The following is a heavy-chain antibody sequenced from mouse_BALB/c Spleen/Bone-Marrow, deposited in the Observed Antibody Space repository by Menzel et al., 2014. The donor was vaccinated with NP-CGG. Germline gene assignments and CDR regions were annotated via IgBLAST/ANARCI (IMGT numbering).Heavy chain of an antibody. CDR3: AREATMITWFAY. J-gene: IGHJ3*01. CDR2: IWAGGST. D-gene: IGHD2-4*01. CDR1: GFSLTSYG. V-gene: IGHV2-9*02. Sequence: LQESGPGLVAPSQSLSITCTVSGFSLTSYGVHWVRQPPGKGLEWLGVIWAGGSTNYNSALMSRLGISKDNSKSQVFLKMNSLQTDDTAMYYCAREATMITWFAYWGQGTLVTVSA.